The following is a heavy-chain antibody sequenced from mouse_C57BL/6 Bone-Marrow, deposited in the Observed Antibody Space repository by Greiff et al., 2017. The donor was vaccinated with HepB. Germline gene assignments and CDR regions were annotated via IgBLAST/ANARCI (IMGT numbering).Heavy chain of an antibody. CDR2: IYPRSGNT. J-gene: IGHJ1*03. CDR1: GYTFTSYG. V-gene: IGHV1-81*01. D-gene: IGHD1-1*01. Sequence: VQLQQSGAELARPGASVKLSCKASGYTFTSYGISWVKQRTGQGLEWIGEIYPRSGNTYYNEQLKGKATLTADKSSSTAYMELRSLTSEDSAVYFCARPLYYYGSSPWYFDVWGTGTTVTVSS. CDR3: ARPLYYYGSSPWYFDV.